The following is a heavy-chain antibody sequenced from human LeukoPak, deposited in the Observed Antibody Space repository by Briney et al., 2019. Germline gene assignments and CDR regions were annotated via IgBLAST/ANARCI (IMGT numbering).Heavy chain of an antibody. D-gene: IGHD4-11*01. V-gene: IGHV3-33*01. CDR3: ARDAQRGFDHSNSLKY. Sequence: GGSLRLSCAASGFIFSHHGMHWARQAPGKGLEWVAVIWSDGTNRFYGDSVKGRFTISRDNSQNTVFLQMNSLRVKDTAIYYCARDAQRGFDHSNSLKYWGHGTLVTVSS. CDR1: GFIFSHHG. CDR2: IWSDGTNR. J-gene: IGHJ4*01.